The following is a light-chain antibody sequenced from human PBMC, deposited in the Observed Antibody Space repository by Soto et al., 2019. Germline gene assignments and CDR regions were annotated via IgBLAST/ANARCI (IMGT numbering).Light chain of an antibody. CDR3: QYHTDWPPYT. CDR2: DTS. V-gene: IGKV3-11*01. J-gene: IGKJ2*01. CDR1: QSVSRY. Sequence: EIVLTQSPATLSLSPGDRATLSCRASQSVSRYLAWYQRKPGQAPRLLIYDTSIRVTGIPARFSGSGSGTDSTLSISSLESEDFAVYYCQYHTDWPPYTFGQGTTLEI.